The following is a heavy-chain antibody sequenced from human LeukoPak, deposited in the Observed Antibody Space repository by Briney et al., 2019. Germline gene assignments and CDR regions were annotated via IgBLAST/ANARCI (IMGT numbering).Heavy chain of an antibody. Sequence: PGGYLRPYRAASGFTLSSYGMHWVRPAPGKGLEKGAVIWYDGSNQYYADSVKGRFTISRDNSKNTLYLQMTSLRAEDTAVYYCARDRDSLFDYWGQGTLVTVSS. D-gene: IGHD3-16*02. V-gene: IGHV3-33*01. J-gene: IGHJ4*02. CDR3: ARDRDSLFDY. CDR1: GFTLSSYG. CDR2: IWYDGSNQ.